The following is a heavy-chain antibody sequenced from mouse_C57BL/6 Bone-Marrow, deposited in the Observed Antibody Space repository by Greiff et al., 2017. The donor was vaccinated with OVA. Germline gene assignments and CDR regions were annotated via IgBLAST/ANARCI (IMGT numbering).Heavy chain of an antibody. D-gene: IGHD2-3*01. CDR3: ARNGYYAGAY. J-gene: IGHJ3*01. CDR2: IYPGSGST. Sequence: QVQLQQPGAELVKPGASVKMSCKASGYTFTSYWITWVKQRPGQGLEWIGDIYPGSGSTTYNEKFKSKATLTVDPTSSTADMQLSSLTSEDAAGYDCARNGYYAGAYWGQGTLVTVSA. V-gene: IGHV1-55*01. CDR1: GYTFTSYW.